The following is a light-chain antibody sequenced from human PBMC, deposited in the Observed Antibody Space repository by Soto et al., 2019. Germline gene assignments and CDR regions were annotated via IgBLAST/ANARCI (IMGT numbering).Light chain of an antibody. V-gene: IGKV3-20*01. CDR2: GAS. Sequence: EIVLTQSPGTLSFSPGERATLSCRASQSVSSTSLAWYQQKPGQAPRLLIYGASNTATGIPDRFSGSGSGTDFTLTISRLEPEDFAVYYCQQYDGSPTWTFGLGTKVDIK. J-gene: IGKJ1*01. CDR3: QQYDGSPTWT. CDR1: QSVSSTS.